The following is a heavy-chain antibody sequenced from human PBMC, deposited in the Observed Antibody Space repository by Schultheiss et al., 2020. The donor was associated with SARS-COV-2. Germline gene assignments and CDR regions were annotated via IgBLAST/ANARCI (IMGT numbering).Heavy chain of an antibody. J-gene: IGHJ6*03. CDR1: GGSISSYY. D-gene: IGHD2-2*02. CDR3: ARAPVPAAIVRYYYYYYYMDV. V-gene: IGHV4-59*01. CDR2: INHSGST. Sequence: SETLSLTCTVSGGSISSYYWSWIRQPPGKGLEWIGEINHSGSTNYNPSLKSRVTISVDTSKNQFSLKLSSVTAADTAVYYCARAPVPAAIVRYYYYYYYMDVWGKGTTVTVAS.